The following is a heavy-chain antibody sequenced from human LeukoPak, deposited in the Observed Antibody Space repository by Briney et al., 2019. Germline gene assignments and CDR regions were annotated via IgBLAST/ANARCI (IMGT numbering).Heavy chain of an antibody. CDR1: GGTFSSYA. J-gene: IGHJ2*01. V-gene: IGHV1-69*04. CDR2: INPILGIA. CDR3: ARESTGYYTGYFDL. Sequence: APVKVSCKASGGTFSSYAISWVRQAPGQGLEWMGRINPILGIANYAQKFQGRVTITADKSTSTAYMELSSLRSEDTAVYYCARESTGYYTGYFDLWGRGTLVTVSS. D-gene: IGHD3/OR15-3a*01.